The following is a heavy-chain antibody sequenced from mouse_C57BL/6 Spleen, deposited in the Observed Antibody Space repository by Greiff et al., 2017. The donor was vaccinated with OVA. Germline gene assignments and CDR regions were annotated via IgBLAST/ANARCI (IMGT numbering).Heavy chain of an antibody. CDR3: TTTGPYYYAMDY. D-gene: IGHD4-1*01. Sequence: VQLQQSGAELVRPGASVKLSCTASGFNIKDAYMHWLKQRPEQGLEWIGWIDPENGDTEYASKFQGKATITADTSSNTAYLQLSSLTSEDTAVYYCTTTGPYYYAMDYWGQGTSVTVSS. V-gene: IGHV14-4*01. CDR2: IDPENGDT. CDR1: GFNIKDAY. J-gene: IGHJ4*01.